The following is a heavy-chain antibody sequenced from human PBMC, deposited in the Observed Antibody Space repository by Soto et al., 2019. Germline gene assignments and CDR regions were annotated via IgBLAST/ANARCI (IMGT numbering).Heavy chain of an antibody. V-gene: IGHV3-23*01. CDR2: ISGSGGST. CDR3: AKSTAYDILTGYYYPDY. CDR1: IFTFISYA. Sequence: PGVSLRPSCAASIFTFISYAMSWVRQAPGKGLEWVSAISGSGGSTYYADSVKGRFTISRDNSKNTLYLQMNSLRAEDTAVYYCAKSTAYDILTGYYYPDYWGQGNLVTVS. J-gene: IGHJ4*02. D-gene: IGHD3-9*01.